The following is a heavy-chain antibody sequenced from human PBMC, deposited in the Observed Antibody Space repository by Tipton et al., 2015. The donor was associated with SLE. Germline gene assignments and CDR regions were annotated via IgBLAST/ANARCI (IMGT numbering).Heavy chain of an antibody. CDR3: ARQITVAGDFDL. D-gene: IGHD6-19*01. V-gene: IGHV5-51*01. J-gene: IGHJ4*02. CDR1: GYNFFGYW. CDR2: IYPDNSDT. Sequence: QLVQSGAEVKEPGESLKISCQGSGYNFFGYWIAWVRQMPGKGLEYMGIIYPDNSDTRYNPAFQGQVTISADKSISTAYLQWSSLKASDTAMYYCARQITVAGDFDLWGQGTLVTVSP.